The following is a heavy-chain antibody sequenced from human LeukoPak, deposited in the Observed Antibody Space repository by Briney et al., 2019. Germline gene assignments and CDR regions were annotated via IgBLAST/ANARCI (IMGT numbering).Heavy chain of an antibody. Sequence: ASVKVSCKASGYRFTSYGVNWVRQAPGQGLEWMGWINTNTGKPTYAQASTGRFVFSLDTSVSTAHLQISGLKAEDTAGYYCALTSKWKDDGGQCFDYWGQGTLVTVSS. CDR3: ALTSKWKDDGGQCFDY. J-gene: IGHJ4*02. CDR2: INTNTGKP. CDR1: GYRFTSYG. D-gene: IGHD1-20*01. V-gene: IGHV7-4-1*02.